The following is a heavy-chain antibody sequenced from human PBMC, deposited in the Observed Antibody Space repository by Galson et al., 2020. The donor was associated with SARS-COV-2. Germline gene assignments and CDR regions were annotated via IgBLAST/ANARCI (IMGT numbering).Heavy chain of an antibody. D-gene: IGHD2-2*01. CDR2: IGTAGDT. Sequence: GGSLRLSCAASGFTFSSYDMHWVRQATGKGLEWVSAIGTAGDTYYPGSVKGRFTISRENAKNSLYLQMNSLRAGDTAVYYCARGELSPNEYCSSTSCYKGAFDYWGQGTLVTVSS. J-gene: IGHJ4*02. CDR1: GFTFSSYD. V-gene: IGHV3-13*04. CDR3: ARGELSPNEYCSSTSCYKGAFDY.